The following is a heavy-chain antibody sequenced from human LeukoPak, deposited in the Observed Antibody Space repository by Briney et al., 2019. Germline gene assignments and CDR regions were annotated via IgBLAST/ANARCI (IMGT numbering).Heavy chain of an antibody. V-gene: IGHV1-2*02. CDR3: ARDFYPYDYGDYGGFDY. CDR2: INPNSGGT. D-gene: IGHD4-17*01. Sequence: ASVKVSCKASGYTFTDYYMHWVRQAPGQGLEWMGWINPNSGGTNYAQKFQGRVTMTRDTSISTAYMELSRLRSDDTAVYYCARDFYPYDYGDYGGFDYWGQGTLVTVSS. J-gene: IGHJ4*02. CDR1: GYTFTDYY.